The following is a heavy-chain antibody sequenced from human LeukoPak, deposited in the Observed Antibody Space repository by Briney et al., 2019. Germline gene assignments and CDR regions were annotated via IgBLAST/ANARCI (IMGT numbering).Heavy chain of an antibody. D-gene: IGHD6-19*01. CDR2: INHSGST. Sequence: PSETLSLTCAVYGGSFSGYYCSWIRQPPGKGLEWIGEINHSGSTNYNPSLKSRVTISVDTSKNQFSLKLSSVTAADTAVYYCARGGIAVAGIDYWGQGTLVTVSS. CDR3: ARGGIAVAGIDY. V-gene: IGHV4-34*01. J-gene: IGHJ4*02. CDR1: GGSFSGYY.